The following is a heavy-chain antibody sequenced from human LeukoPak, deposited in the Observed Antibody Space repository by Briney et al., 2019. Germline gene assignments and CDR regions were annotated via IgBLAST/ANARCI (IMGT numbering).Heavy chain of an antibody. V-gene: IGHV3-30*18. CDR1: GFTFSSYA. J-gene: IGHJ4*02. D-gene: IGHD1-26*01. Sequence: GGSLRLSCAASGFTFSSYAMHWVRQAPGKGLEWVAVISYDGSNKYYADSVKGRFTISRDNSKNTLYLQMNSLRAEDTAVYYCAKPIGIVGAFDYWGQGTLVTVSS. CDR3: AKPIGIVGAFDY. CDR2: ISYDGSNK.